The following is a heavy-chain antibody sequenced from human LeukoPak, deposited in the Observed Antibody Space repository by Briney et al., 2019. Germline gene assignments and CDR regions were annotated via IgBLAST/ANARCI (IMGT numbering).Heavy chain of an antibody. J-gene: IGHJ4*02. CDR1: GFTFSSYG. V-gene: IGHV3-15*01. Sequence: KPGRSLRLSCAASGFTFSSYGMHWVRQAPGKGLEWVGRIKSKTDGWTTDYAAPVKGRFTISRDDSKNTLYLQMNSLKTEDTAVYYCTTGSYYFDYWGQGTLVTVSS. CDR2: IKSKTDGWTT. CDR3: TTGSYYFDY. D-gene: IGHD1-26*01.